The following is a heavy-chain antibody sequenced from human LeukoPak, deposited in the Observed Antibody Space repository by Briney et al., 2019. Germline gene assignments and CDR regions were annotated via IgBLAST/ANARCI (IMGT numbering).Heavy chain of an antibody. V-gene: IGHV3-30*18. CDR3: AKLSVGATTNAFDI. Sequence: GGTLRLSCAGSGFTFSSYGMHWVRQAPGKGLEWVAVISYDGSNKYYADSVKGRFTISRDNSKNTLYLQMNSLRAEDTAVYYCAKLSVGATTNAFDIWGQGTMVTISS. D-gene: IGHD1-26*01. J-gene: IGHJ3*02. CDR2: ISYDGSNK. CDR1: GFTFSSYG.